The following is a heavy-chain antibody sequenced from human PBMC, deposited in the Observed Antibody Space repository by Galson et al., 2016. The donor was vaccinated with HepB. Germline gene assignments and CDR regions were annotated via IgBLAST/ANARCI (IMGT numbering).Heavy chain of an antibody. CDR2: IYSSDDT. Sequence: SETLSLTCGVPGGSISSDYYWGWIRQPPGRGLEWIGSIYSSDDTYYNPSLKSRVTISVDTSKNQFSLRLNSVTAADTGVYYCATSIVVAGKYYYYYMDVWGKGTTVTVSS. CDR3: ATSIVVAGKYYYYYMDV. CDR1: GGSISSDYY. V-gene: IGHV4-39*01. D-gene: IGHD6-19*01. J-gene: IGHJ6*03.